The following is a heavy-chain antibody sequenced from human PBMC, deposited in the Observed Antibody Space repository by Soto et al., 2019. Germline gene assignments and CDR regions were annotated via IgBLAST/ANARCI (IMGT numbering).Heavy chain of an antibody. D-gene: IGHD2-2*01. CDR2: IIPIFGTA. V-gene: IGHV1-69*01. J-gene: IGHJ6*02. CDR1: GGTFSSYA. CDR3: ARGDIVVVPAAERRYYYYGMDV. Sequence: QVQLLQSGAEVKKPGSSVKVSCKASGGTFSSYAISWVRQAPGQGLEWMGGIIPIFGTANYAQKFQGRVTISADESTSTAYMELSSLRSEDTAVYYCARGDIVVVPAAERRYYYYGMDVWGQGTTVTVSS.